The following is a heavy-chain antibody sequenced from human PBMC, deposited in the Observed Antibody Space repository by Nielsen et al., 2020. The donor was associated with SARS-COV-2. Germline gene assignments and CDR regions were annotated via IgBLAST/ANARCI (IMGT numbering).Heavy chain of an antibody. V-gene: IGHV4-34*01. CDR2: INHSGST. CDR1: GGSFSGYY. Sequence: SCAVYGGSFSGYYWSWIRQPPGKGLEWIGEINHSGSTNYNPSLKSRVTISVDTSKNQFSLKLSSVTAADTAVYYCARGNPYGSGSYLPAWGQGTLVTVSS. D-gene: IGHD3-10*01. CDR3: ARGNPYGSGSYLPA. J-gene: IGHJ5*02.